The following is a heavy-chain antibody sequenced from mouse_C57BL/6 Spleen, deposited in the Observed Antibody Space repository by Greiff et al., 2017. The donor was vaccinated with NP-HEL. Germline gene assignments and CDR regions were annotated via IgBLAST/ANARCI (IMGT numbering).Heavy chain of an antibody. CDR1: GYTFTSYG. Sequence: QVQLQQSGAELARPGASVKLSCKASGYTFTSYGISWVKQRTGQGLEWIGEIYPRSGNTYYNEKFKGKATLTADKSSSTAYMELRSLTSEDSAVYFCARSGVDYYGSSCFAYWGQGTLVTVSA. CDR3: ARSGVDYYGSSCFAY. V-gene: IGHV1-81*01. J-gene: IGHJ3*01. D-gene: IGHD1-1*01. CDR2: IYPRSGNT.